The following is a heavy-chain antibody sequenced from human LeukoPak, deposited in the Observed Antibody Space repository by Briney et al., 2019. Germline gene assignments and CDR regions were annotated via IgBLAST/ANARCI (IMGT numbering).Heavy chain of an antibody. CDR3: ARERVAATNGFDY. Sequence: SETLSLTCTVSGGSVSSSSSYWGWIRQPPGKGLEWIGRIYTSGSTNYNPSLKSRVTISVDTSKNQFSLKLSSVTAADTAVYYCARERVAATNGFDYWGQGTLVTVSS. CDR1: GGSVSSSSSY. V-gene: IGHV4-61*02. D-gene: IGHD2-15*01. J-gene: IGHJ4*02. CDR2: IYTSGST.